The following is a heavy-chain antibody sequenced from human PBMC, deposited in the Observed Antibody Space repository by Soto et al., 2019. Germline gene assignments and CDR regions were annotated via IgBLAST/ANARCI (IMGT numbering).Heavy chain of an antibody. Sequence: GASVKVSCKASGGTFSSYTISWVRQAPGQGLEWMGRIIPILGIANYAQKFQGRVTITADKSTSTAYMELSSLRSEDTAVYYCARDLLNCSGGSCYNAIDYWGQGTLVTVSS. CDR2: IIPILGIA. J-gene: IGHJ4*02. D-gene: IGHD2-15*01. CDR3: ARDLLNCSGGSCYNAIDY. CDR1: GGTFSSYT. V-gene: IGHV1-69*04.